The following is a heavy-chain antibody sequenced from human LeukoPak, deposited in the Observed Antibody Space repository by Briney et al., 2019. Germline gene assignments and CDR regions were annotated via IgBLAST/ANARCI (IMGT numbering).Heavy chain of an antibody. D-gene: IGHD4-11*01. CDR2: VNSAGSST. CDR3: AKNHYTAAAFFDY. V-gene: IGHV3-23*01. Sequence: GGSLRLSCGVSGFIFKNYAMAWVRQAPGKGLEWVAGVNSAGSSTFHADSVKGRFTISRDNPKNTLFLQMNSLRGEDTAIYHCAKNHYTAAAFFDYWGQGTLVAVSS. J-gene: IGHJ4*02. CDR1: GFIFKNYA.